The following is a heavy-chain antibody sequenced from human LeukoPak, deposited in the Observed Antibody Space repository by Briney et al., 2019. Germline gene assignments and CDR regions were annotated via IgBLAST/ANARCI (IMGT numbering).Heavy chain of an antibody. CDR3: AGKTVVGTYYHYGMDV. D-gene: IGHD6-19*01. J-gene: IGHJ6*02. V-gene: IGHV3-66*01. CDR1: GFTVSGNF. CDR2: IYRGGST. Sequence: GRSLRLSCAASGFTVSGNFMSWVRQAPGKGLEWVSVIYRGGSTYYADSVKGRFTISRDYAKNTLFLQMNSLRAEDTAVYYCAGKTVVGTYYHYGMDVWGQGTTVTVSS.